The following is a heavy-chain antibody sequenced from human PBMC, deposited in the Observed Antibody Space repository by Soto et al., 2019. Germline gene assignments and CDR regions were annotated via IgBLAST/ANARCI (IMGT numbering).Heavy chain of an antibody. CDR1: GYTFTSYY. CDR2: INPSGGST. CDR3: ARDRGTGTTMKNYYYYGMDV. Sequence: ASVKVSCKASGYTFTSYYMHWVRQAPGQGLEWMGIINPSGGSTSYAQKFQGRVTMTRDTSTSTVYMELSSLRAEDTAVYYCARDRGTGTTMKNYYYYGMDVWGQGTTVTVSS. J-gene: IGHJ6*02. V-gene: IGHV1-46*01. D-gene: IGHD1-1*01.